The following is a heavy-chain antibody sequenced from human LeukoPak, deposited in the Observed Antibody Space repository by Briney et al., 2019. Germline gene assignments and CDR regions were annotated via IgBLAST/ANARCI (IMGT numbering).Heavy chain of an antibody. V-gene: IGHV4-34*01. CDR3: ARVLEGSSGQHWYFDL. D-gene: IGHD6-19*01. Sequence: PSETLSLTCAVYGGSFSGYYWSWIRQPPGKGLEWIGEINHSGSTNYNPSLKSRVTISVDKSKNQFSLRLSSVTAADTAVYYCARVLEGSSGQHWYFDLWGRGTLVTVSS. CDR1: GGSFSGYY. CDR2: INHSGST. J-gene: IGHJ2*01.